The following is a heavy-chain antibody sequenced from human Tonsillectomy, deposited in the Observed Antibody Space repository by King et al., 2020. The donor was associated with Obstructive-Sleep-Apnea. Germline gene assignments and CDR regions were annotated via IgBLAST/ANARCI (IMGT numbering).Heavy chain of an antibody. J-gene: IGHJ4*02. D-gene: IGHD3/OR15-3a*01. V-gene: IGHV2-5*02. CDR1: GFSLSTSGVG. CDR2: IYWDDDK. Sequence: TLKESGPTLVKPTQTLTLTCTFSGFSLSTSGVGVGWIRQPPGKALEWLSLIYWDDDKLYSPSLKSRLTLTKDTSKNQVALTMTNMDPVDTATYYCAHRRGWTYYFDYWGQGTLVTVSS. CDR3: AHRRGWTYYFDY.